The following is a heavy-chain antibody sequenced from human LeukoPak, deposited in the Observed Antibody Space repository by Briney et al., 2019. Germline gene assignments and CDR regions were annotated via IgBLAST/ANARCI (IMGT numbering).Heavy chain of an antibody. V-gene: IGHV4-59*01. D-gene: IGHD2-8*01. J-gene: IGHJ4*02. CDR1: GGSIISYY. CDR3: AKMEGLAFDY. CDR2: VYYSGRT. Sequence: SETQSLTCTVSGGSIISYYWSWIRQPPGKGLEWIGYVYYSGRTNYSSSLKSRVTISADTSKNQFSLRLSSVTAADTAVYYCAKMEGLAFDYWGQGTLVTVSS.